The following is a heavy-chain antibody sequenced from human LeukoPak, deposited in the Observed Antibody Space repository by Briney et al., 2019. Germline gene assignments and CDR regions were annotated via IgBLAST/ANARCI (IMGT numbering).Heavy chain of an antibody. CDR3: ARLGSDYYDSSGYYAY. J-gene: IGHJ4*02. D-gene: IGHD3-22*01. CDR2: ISLSGLT. CDR1: GGSITSTNW. Sequence: SGTLSLTCGVSGGSITSTNWWSWVRQPPGQGLEWIGEISLSGLTNYNPSLKSRVTISVDTSKNQFSLKLSSVTAADTAVYFCARLGSDYYDSSGYYAYWGRGTLVTVSS. V-gene: IGHV4-4*02.